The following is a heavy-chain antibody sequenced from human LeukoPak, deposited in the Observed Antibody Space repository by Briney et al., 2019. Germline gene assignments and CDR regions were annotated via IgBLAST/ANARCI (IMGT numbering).Heavy chain of an antibody. CDR1: GYTFTSYY. J-gene: IGHJ4*02. CDR3: AIATPDRYCSGGSCYGLDY. D-gene: IGHD2-15*01. CDR2: INPGGGST. Sequence: ASVKVSCKASGYTFTSYYMHWVRQAPGQGLEWMGIINPGGGSTSYAQKFQGRVTMTRDTSTSTVYMELSSLRSEDTAVYYCAIATPDRYCSGGSCYGLDYWGQGTLVTVSS. V-gene: IGHV1-46*03.